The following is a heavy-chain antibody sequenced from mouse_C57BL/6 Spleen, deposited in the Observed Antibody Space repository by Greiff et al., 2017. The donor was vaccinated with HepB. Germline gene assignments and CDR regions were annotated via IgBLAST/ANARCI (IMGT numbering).Heavy chain of an antibody. J-gene: IGHJ3*01. D-gene: IGHD1-1*01. V-gene: IGHV1-55*01. CDR1: GYTFTSYW. CDR2: IYPGSGST. Sequence: VQLQQSGAELVKPGASVKMSCKASGYTFTSYWITWVKQRPGQGLEWIGDIYPGSGSTNYNEKFKSKATLTVDTSSSTAYMQLSSLTSEDSAVYYCARHYYYGSSYNWFAYWGQGTLVTVSA. CDR3: ARHYYYGSSYNWFAY.